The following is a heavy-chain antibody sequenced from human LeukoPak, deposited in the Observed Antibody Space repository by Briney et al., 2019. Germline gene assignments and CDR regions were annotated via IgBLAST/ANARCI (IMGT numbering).Heavy chain of an antibody. Sequence: GGSLRLSYAASGFTFSNYWMTWVRQAPGKGLEWVANIKEDGSEKYYVDSVKGRFTISRDNAKNSLSLQLNSLSAEDTAVYYCARSGFDYWGQGTLVTVSS. CDR1: GFTFSNYW. J-gene: IGHJ4*02. V-gene: IGHV3-7*01. CDR2: IKEDGSEK. D-gene: IGHD3-10*01. CDR3: ARSGFDY.